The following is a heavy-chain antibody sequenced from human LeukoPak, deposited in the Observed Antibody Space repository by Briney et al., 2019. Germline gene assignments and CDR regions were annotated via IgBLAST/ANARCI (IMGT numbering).Heavy chain of an antibody. J-gene: IGHJ4*02. Sequence: ASVKVSCKVSGYTLTELSMHWVRQAPGKGLEWMGGFDPEDGETIYAQKFQGRVTMTEDTSTDTAYMELSSLRSEDTAVYYCATARGGSYCSGGSCYWYWGQGTLVTVSS. CDR3: ATARGGSYCSGGSCYWY. CDR2: FDPEDGET. D-gene: IGHD2-15*01. CDR1: GYTLTELS. V-gene: IGHV1-24*01.